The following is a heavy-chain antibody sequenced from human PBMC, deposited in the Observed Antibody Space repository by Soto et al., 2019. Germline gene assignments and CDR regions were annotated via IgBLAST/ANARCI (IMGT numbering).Heavy chain of an antibody. V-gene: IGHV1-69*06. J-gene: IGHJ2*01. Sequence: QVQLVQSGAEVKKPGSSVKVSCKASGGTFSSYAISWVRQAPGQGLEWMGGIIPIFGTANYAQKFQGRVTITADNSTSPAYMARSSLRSEDTVVYYCARPADDGDYDGYFYLWGRGNLVTVSS. CDR1: GGTFSSYA. CDR3: ARPADDGDYDGYFYL. CDR2: IIPIFGTA. D-gene: IGHD4-17*01.